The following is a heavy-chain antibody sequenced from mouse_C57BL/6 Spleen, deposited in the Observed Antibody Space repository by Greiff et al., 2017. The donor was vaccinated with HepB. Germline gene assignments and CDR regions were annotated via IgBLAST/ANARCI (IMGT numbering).Heavy chain of an antibody. J-gene: IGHJ2*01. CDR1: GFNIKDDY. CDR2: IDPENGDT. CDR3: TTSETAQATSDY. D-gene: IGHD3-2*02. V-gene: IGHV14-4*01. Sequence: EVQLQQSGAELVRPGASVKLSCTASGFNIKDDYMHWVKQRPEQGLEWIGWIDPENGDTEYASKFQGKATITADTSSNTAYLQLSSLTSEDTAVYYCTTSETAQATSDYWGQGTTLTVSS.